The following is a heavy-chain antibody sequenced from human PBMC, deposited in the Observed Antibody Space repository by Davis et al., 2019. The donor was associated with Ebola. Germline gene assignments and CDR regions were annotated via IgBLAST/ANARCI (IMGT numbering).Heavy chain of an antibody. J-gene: IGHJ4*02. CDR1: GFTFSTYG. V-gene: IGHV3-30*02. CDR2: IWYDGNNK. D-gene: IGHD6-13*01. CDR3: AKARSSWTPFDY. Sequence: GESLKISCAASGFTFSTYGIHWVRQAPGKGLEWVAVIWYDGNNKYYADSVKGRFTISRDNSKNTLHLQMNSLRAEDTAVYYCAKARSSWTPFDYWGQGTLVTVSS.